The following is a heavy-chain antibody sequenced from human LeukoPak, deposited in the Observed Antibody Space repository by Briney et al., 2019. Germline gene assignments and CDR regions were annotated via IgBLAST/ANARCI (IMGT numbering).Heavy chain of an antibody. CDR3: APYGDYTHFQH. D-gene: IGHD4-17*01. CDR1: GSIISSDW. V-gene: IGHV5-51*01. CDR2: IYPGDSDT. J-gene: IGHJ1*01. Sequence: PGASLKIFSAGSGSIISSDWSWLLRQMPGKGLEWMGIIYPGDSDTSYSPSCQGQVTISADKSISTAYLQWSSLKASDSAMYYCAPYGDYTHFQHWGQGTLVTVSS.